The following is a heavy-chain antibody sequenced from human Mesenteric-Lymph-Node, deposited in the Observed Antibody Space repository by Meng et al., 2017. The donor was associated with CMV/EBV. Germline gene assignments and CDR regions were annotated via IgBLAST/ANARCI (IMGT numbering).Heavy chain of an antibody. CDR2: IYDNGNT. V-gene: IGHV4-39*07. J-gene: IGHJ6*02. Sequence: SETLSLTCTVSGGSISSSSYYWGWIRQPPGKGLEWIGSIYDNGNTYYNPSLKSRVTISADTSKNQFSLKLSSVTAADTAVYYCARSITIFGVDLTLDYSYYGLDVWGQGTTVTVSS. D-gene: IGHD3-3*01. CDR1: GGSISSSSYY. CDR3: ARSITIFGVDLTLDYSYYGLDV.